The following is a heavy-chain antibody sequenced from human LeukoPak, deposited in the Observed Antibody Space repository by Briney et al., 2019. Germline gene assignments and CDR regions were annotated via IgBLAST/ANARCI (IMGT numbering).Heavy chain of an antibody. CDR3: ALGSSWYYFDY. D-gene: IGHD6-13*01. Sequence: PGGSLRLSCAASEFTFSRYGMHWVRQAPGKGLGWVAFIRYDGSIKYYADSVKGRFTISRDNSQNTLYLQMNSLRAEDTAVYYCALGSSWYYFDYWGQGTLVTVSS. CDR1: EFTFSRYG. J-gene: IGHJ4*02. CDR2: IRYDGSIK. V-gene: IGHV3-30*02.